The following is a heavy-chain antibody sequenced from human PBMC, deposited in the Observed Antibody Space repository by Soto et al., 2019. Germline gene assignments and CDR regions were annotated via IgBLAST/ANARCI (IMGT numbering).Heavy chain of an antibody. V-gene: IGHV3-30*18. CDR2: ISYDGKVA. J-gene: IGHJ4*02. CDR1: GFTFSSYG. Sequence: QVQLVESGGGVVQPGRSLRLSCAASGFTFSSYGMHWVRQAPGKGLEWVTVISYDGKVAYYADSVKGRFTISRDNSKNTLYLQMNSLRTEDTAMYYCAKEGPIPSWYFDYWGQGTLVTVSS. CDR3: AKEGPIPSWYFDY. D-gene: IGHD2-2*01.